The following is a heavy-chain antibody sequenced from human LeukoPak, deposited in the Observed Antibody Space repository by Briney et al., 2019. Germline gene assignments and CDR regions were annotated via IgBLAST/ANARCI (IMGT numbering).Heavy chain of an antibody. Sequence: GASVKVSCKASGYTFTGYYMHWVRQAPGQGLEWMGWVNPNSGGTKYAQKFQGRATMTRDTSISTVYMELSSLRSDDTAVYYCGGDLPAAPGVSDYWGQGTLVTVSS. D-gene: IGHD2-2*01. V-gene: IGHV1-2*02. CDR2: VNPNSGGT. CDR3: GGDLPAAPGVSDY. CDR1: GYTFTGYY. J-gene: IGHJ4*02.